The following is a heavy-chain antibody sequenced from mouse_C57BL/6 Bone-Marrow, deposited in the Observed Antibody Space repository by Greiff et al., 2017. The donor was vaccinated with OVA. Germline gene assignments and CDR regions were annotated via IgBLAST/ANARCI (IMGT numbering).Heavy chain of an antibody. Sequence: QVQLKQPGAELVMPGASVKLSCKASGYTFTSYWMHWVKQRPGQGLEWIGEIDPSDSYTNYNQKFKGKSTLTVDKSSSTAYMQLSSLTSEDSAVYYCARNGVLHFDYWGQGTTLTVSS. V-gene: IGHV1-69*01. D-gene: IGHD1-1*01. CDR2: IDPSDSYT. CDR1: GYTFTSYW. J-gene: IGHJ2*01. CDR3: ARNGVLHFDY.